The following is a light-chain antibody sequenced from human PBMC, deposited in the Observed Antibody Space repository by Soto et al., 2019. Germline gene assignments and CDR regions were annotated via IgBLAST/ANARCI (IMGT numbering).Light chain of an antibody. CDR2: GAS. CDR3: QQSDRTPPT. Sequence: DIQMTQSPSSMSASVGDRATITCRASQSIDNYLHWYQQKPGKAPKLLINGASSLQSGVPSRFSGSGSGTDFTLTISSLQPEDFATCYCQQSDRTPPTFGQGTKVDIK. J-gene: IGKJ1*01. CDR1: QSIDNY. V-gene: IGKV1-39*01.